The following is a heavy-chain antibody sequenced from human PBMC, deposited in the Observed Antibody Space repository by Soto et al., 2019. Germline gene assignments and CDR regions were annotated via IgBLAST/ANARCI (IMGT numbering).Heavy chain of an antibody. J-gene: IGHJ3*02. V-gene: IGHV4-28*01. CDR1: GYSIISSNC. Sequence: PSETLSLTCAVSGYSIISSNCLGLIRHPPGKGLEWIGYIYYSGSTYYNPSLKSRVTMSVDTSKNQFSLKLSSVTAVDTAVYYCARSNWNHGSGAFDIWGQGTMVTVSS. CDR2: IYYSGST. CDR3: ARSNWNHGSGAFDI. D-gene: IGHD1-1*01.